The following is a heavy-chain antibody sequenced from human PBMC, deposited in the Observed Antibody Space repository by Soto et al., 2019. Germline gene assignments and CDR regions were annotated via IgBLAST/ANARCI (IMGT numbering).Heavy chain of an antibody. CDR3: ARMGPFLGQ. Sequence: QVQVQQWGAGLLKPSETLSLSCSVSGGSFNGFFWSWIRQPPGKGLEWIGGVNHSGTTKYSPALKSRVTMSADTSKNLFFLNLTSVTAADTAVYYCARMGPFLGQWGQGSLVTVSS. J-gene: IGHJ4*02. CDR2: VNHSGTT. V-gene: IGHV4-34*02. D-gene: IGHD3-16*01. CDR1: GGSFNGFF.